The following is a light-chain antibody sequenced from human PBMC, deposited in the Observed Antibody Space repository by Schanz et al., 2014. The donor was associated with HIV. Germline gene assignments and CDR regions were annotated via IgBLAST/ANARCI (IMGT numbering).Light chain of an antibody. CDR1: SSNVGGYNY. CDR2: EVD. V-gene: IGLV2-8*01. Sequence: QSVLTQPPSASGSRGQSVAISCTGSSSNVGGYNYVSWYQQHPGKAPKLMIYEVDKRPSGVPDRFSGSKSGNTASLTISGLQAEDEADYYCSSFSTSDTPIFGTGTKLTVL. CDR3: SSFSTSDTPI. J-gene: IGLJ1*01.